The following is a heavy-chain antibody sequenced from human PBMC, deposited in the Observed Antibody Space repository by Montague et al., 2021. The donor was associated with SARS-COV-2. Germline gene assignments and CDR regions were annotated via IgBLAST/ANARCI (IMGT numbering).Heavy chain of an antibody. CDR1: GESIDRDTYY. Sequence: SETLSLTCIVSGESIDRDTYYWGWIRPSPGQGLEWIGSLSSSGSTYYNPSLRSRVTISMDTSKNHVSLKVNSVTATDTSVYFCARPGSVSGWFYFDDWGQGALVSVSS. V-gene: IGHV4-39*02. CDR3: ARPGSVSGWFYFDD. J-gene: IGHJ4*02. CDR2: LSSSGST. D-gene: IGHD6-19*01.